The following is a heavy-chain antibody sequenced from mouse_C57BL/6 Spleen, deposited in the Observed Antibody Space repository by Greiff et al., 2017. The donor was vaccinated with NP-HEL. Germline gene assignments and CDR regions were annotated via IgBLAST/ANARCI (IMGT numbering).Heavy chain of an antibody. CDR3: ARGGYYGNLYAMDY. J-gene: IGHJ4*01. D-gene: IGHD2-1*01. CDR2: ISDGGSYT. CDR1: GFTFSSYA. V-gene: IGHV5-4*01. Sequence: EVQGVESGGGLVKPGGSLKLSCAASGFTFSSYAMSWVRQTPEKRLEWVATISDGGSYTYYPDNVKGRFTISRDNAKNNLYLQMSHLKSEDTAMYYCARGGYYGNLYAMDYWGQGTSVTVSS.